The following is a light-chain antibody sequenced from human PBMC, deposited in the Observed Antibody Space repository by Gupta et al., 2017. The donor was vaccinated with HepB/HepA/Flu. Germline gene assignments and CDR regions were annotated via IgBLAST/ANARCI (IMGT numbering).Light chain of an antibody. CDR3: AAWDDSLSCPV. Sequence: QSVLTQAPSASGTPGQRVTISCSGNSSNIGTNTVNWYQRLPGTAPKLLIHTNNQRPSGVPDRFSGSKSGTSASLAISGLQSEDEADYYCAAWDDSLSCPVFGGGTKLTVL. CDR2: TNN. CDR1: SSNIGTNT. J-gene: IGLJ3*02. V-gene: IGLV1-44*01.